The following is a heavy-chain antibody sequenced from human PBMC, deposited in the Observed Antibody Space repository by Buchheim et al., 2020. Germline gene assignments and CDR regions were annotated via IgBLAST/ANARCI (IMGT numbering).Heavy chain of an antibody. CDR3: AKDGTIFGVAIDFDY. CDR2: ISGSGGSS. J-gene: IGHJ4*02. V-gene: IGHV3-23*01. CDR1: GFTVSSNY. Sequence: EVQLLESGGGLVQPGGSLRLSCAASGFTVSSNYMSWVRQAPGKGLEWVSTISGSGGSSYYADSVKGRFTISRDNSKNTLYVQMNSLRAEDTAVYYCAKDGTIFGVAIDFDYWGQGTL. D-gene: IGHD3-3*01.